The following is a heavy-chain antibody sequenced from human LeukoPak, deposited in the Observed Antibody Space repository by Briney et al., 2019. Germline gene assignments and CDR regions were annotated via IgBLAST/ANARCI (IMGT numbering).Heavy chain of an antibody. CDR2: IYSGGST. V-gene: IGHV3-66*01. Sequence: PGGSLRLSCAASGFTVSSNYMSWVRQAPGKGLEWVSVIYSGGSTYYADSVKGRFTISRDNSKNTLYLQMNSLRAEDTAVYYCAKAHFRTTVTTTGIDYWGQGTLVTVSS. CDR3: AKAHFRTTVTTTGIDY. J-gene: IGHJ4*02. CDR1: GFTVSSNY. D-gene: IGHD4-17*01.